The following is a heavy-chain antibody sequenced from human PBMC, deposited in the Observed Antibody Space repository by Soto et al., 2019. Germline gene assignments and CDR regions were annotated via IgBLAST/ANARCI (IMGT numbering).Heavy chain of an antibody. D-gene: IGHD3-9*01. CDR1: GGSFKSGSYS. CDR2: VYHTGRT. V-gene: IGHV4-61*01. CDR3: ARAFACFGS. Sequence: QVQLQESGPGLVKPSETLSLTCTVSGGSFKSGSYSWSWIRQPPGKGLEWIGYVYHTGRTSYNSSLRSRVSISMDTSKNQFSLDLDSVTDADTEVYFLARAFACFGSWGQGTLVTVTS. J-gene: IGHJ4*02.